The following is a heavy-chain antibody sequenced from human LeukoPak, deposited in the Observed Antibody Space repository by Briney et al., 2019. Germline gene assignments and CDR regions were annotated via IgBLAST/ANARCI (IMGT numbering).Heavy chain of an antibody. J-gene: IGHJ4*02. V-gene: IGHV1-69*04. CDR2: IIPILGIA. CDR1: GGTFSSYA. CDR3: ARASTYYYDSSGYYDY. D-gene: IGHD3-22*01. Sequence: SVKVSCKASGGTFSSYAISWVRQAPGQGLGWMGRIIPILGIANYAQKFQGRVTITADKSTSTAYMELSSLRSEDTAVYHCARASTYYYDSSGYYDYWGQGTLVTVSS.